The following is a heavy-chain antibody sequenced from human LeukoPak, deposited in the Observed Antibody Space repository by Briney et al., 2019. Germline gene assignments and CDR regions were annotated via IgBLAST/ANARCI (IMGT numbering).Heavy chain of an antibody. Sequence: ASVKVSCKASGGTFSSYAISWVRQAPGQGLEWMGGIIPIFGTANYAQKFQGRVTITTDESMSTAYMELSSLRSEDTAVYYCARALGYYYDSSGYYSRGFDYWGQGTLVTVSS. CDR3: ARALGYYYDSSGYYSRGFDY. CDR1: GGTFSSYA. D-gene: IGHD3-22*01. J-gene: IGHJ4*02. CDR2: IIPIFGTA. V-gene: IGHV1-69*05.